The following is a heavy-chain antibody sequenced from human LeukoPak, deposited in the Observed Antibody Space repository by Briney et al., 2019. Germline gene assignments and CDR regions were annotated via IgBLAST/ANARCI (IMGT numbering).Heavy chain of an antibody. CDR2: ISYDGSNK. CDR3: TTAASPGAFDI. CDR1: GFTFSSYA. J-gene: IGHJ3*02. Sequence: GGSLRLSCAASGFTFSSYAMHWVRQAPGKGLEWVAVISYDGSNKYYADSVKGRFTISRDDSKNTLYLQMNSLKTEDTAVYYCTTAASPGAFDIWGQGTMVTVPS. V-gene: IGHV3-30-3*01. D-gene: IGHD6-6*01.